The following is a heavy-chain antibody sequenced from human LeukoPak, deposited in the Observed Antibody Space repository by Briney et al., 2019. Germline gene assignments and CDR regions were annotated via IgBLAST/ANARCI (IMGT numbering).Heavy chain of an antibody. CDR2: IYYSGST. CDR3: VKMLATRAFDY. D-gene: IGHD5-12*01. J-gene: IGHJ4*02. V-gene: IGHV4-39*01. Sequence: SETLSLTCTVSGGSISSGNYYWGWIRQPPGKGLEWIGTIYYSGSTYFNPSLKSRVTMSLDTSKNQFSLNLSSVTAADTAVYYCVKMLATRAFDYWGQGTLVTVSS. CDR1: GGSISSGNYY.